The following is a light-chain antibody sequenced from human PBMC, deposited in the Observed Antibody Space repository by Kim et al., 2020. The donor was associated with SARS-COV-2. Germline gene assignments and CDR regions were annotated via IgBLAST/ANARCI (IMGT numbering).Light chain of an antibody. J-gene: IGLJ3*02. CDR2: QDN. CDR1: KLGNKY. V-gene: IGLV3-1*01. Sequence: SVSPEQTASISCSGHKLGNKYACWYQQKPGQSPVLVIYQDNKRPSGIPERFSGSNSGNTATLTISGTQTMDEADYYCQAWDNSIGVFGGGTKLTVL. CDR3: QAWDNSIGV.